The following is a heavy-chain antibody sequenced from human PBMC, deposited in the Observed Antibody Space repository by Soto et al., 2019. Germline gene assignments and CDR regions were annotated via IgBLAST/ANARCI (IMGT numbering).Heavy chain of an antibody. CDR1: GFTFSRYG. D-gene: IGHD3-22*01. CDR3: AKAGYYDRSSYDLYFDY. V-gene: IGHV3-30*18. J-gene: IGHJ4*02. Sequence: QVQLVESGGGVVQPGRSLRLSCAASGFTFSRYGMHWVRQAPGMGLEWVAVTSHDGSNKYYADSVKGRFTISRDNSKNTLYLQMNSLRAEDTAVYYCAKAGYYDRSSYDLYFDYWGQGTLVTVSS. CDR2: TSHDGSNK.